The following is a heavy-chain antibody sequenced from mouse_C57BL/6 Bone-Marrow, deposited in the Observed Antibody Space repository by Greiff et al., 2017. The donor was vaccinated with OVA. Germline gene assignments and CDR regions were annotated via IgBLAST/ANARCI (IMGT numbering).Heavy chain of an antibody. CDR1: GYTFTSYW. J-gene: IGHJ2*01. Sequence: QVQLQQPGAELVKPGASVKMSCKASGYTFTSYWITWVKQRPGQGLEWIGDIYPGCGSTNYNEKFKSKATLTVDTSSSTAYMQLSSLTSEDAAVYYCARWNDYPYYFDYWGQGTTLTVSS. D-gene: IGHD2-4*01. V-gene: IGHV1-55*01. CDR2: IYPGCGST. CDR3: ARWNDYPYYFDY.